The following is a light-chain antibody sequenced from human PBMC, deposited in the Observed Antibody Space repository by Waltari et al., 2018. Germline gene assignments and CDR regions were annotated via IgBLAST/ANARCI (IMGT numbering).Light chain of an antibody. V-gene: IGKV1-5*01. CDR3: QQYNTYST. Sequence: DTQMTQSPSTLSASLGQTVTITCRAIQNVSRWVAWYQQKPGKAPKLLIYQTSTLETGVSSRFSGSGSGTDVTLTISSLQPDDFSTYYCQQYNTYSTFGQGTRVE. CDR1: QNVSRW. CDR2: QTS. J-gene: IGKJ1*01.